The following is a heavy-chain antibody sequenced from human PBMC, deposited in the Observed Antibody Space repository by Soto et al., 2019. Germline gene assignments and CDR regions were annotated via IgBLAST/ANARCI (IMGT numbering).Heavy chain of an antibody. D-gene: IGHD3-3*01. Sequence: GGSLRLSCAASGFTFSSYSMNWVRQAPGKGLEWVSSISSSSSYIYYADSVKGRFTISRDNAKNSLYLQMNSLRAEDTAVYYCATHLKYYDFWSGYYNDGDYYYYYYMDVWGKGTTVTVSS. CDR2: ISSSSSYI. V-gene: IGHV3-21*01. CDR3: ATHLKYYDFWSGYYNDGDYYYYYYMDV. J-gene: IGHJ6*03. CDR1: GFTFSSYS.